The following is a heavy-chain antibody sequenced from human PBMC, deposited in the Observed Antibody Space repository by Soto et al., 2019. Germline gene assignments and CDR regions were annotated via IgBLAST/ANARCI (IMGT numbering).Heavy chain of an antibody. CDR2: ISWNSGSI. CDR1: GFTFDDYA. J-gene: IGHJ4*02. Sequence: SGGSLRLSCAASGFTFDDYAMHWVRQAPGKGLEWVSGISWNSGSIGYADSVKGRFAISRDNTKNSLYVQMNSLRAEDTALYYCAKDIGYSSSWIDYWGQGT. D-gene: IGHD6-13*01. CDR3: AKDIGYSSSWIDY. V-gene: IGHV3-9*01.